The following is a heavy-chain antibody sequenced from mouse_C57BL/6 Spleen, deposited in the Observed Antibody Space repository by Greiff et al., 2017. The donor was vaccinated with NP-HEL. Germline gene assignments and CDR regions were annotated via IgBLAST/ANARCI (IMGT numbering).Heavy chain of an antibody. Sequence: VQLQQSGAELMKPGASVKLSCQAPGYTFTGYWIEWVKQRPGHGLEWIGAILPRSGSTNYNEKFKGKATFTADTSSNTAYMQLSSLTSEDSAICYCVSGTAYWGQGTLVTVSA. CDR2: ILPRSGST. CDR3: VSGTAY. J-gene: IGHJ3*01. V-gene: IGHV1-9*01. CDR1: GYTFTGYW. D-gene: IGHD4-1*01.